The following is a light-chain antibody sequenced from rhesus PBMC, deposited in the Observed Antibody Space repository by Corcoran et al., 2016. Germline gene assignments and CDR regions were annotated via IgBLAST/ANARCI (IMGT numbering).Light chain of an antibody. Sequence: DIQMTQSPSSLSASVGDRVTITCRASQGISNWLAWYQQNPGKAPKLLIYRASNLETGVPSRFSGSGTGTDFTLTISSLQPEDIATYYCQQHDNSPRTFGQGTKVEIK. J-gene: IGKJ1*01. V-gene: IGKV1-69*01. CDR2: RAS. CDR1: QGISNW. CDR3: QQHDNSPRT.